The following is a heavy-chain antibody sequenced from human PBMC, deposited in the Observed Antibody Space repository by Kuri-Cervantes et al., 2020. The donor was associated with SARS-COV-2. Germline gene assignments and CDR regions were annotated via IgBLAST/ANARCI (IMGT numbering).Heavy chain of an antibody. D-gene: IGHD3-16*01. Sequence: SETLSLTCTVSGCSISSSSYYWGWIRQPPGKGLEWIGSIYYSGSTYYNPSLKSRVTISVDTSKNQFSLKLSSVTAADTAVYYCARGLWGSPGYMDVWGKGTTVTVSS. CDR3: ARGLWGSPGYMDV. J-gene: IGHJ6*03. CDR2: IYYSGST. CDR1: GCSISSSSYY. V-gene: IGHV4-39*07.